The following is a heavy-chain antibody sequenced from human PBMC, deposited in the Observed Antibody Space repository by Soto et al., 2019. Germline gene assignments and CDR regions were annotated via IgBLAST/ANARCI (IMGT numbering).Heavy chain of an antibody. CDR3: ATGRYSGSSYADGLHV. CDR1: GDAFTTYS. D-gene: IGHD1-26*01. J-gene: IGHJ6*02. Sequence: QIQLVQSWAELNKPGASVKVSCKAWGDAFTTYSFHWVRQAPGHGLERIGGIQAGSGNTKSSQRFQGRVRKTTDTDATTVYVELRILRPEDTALYYCATGRYSGSSYADGLHVSGQRTTVNVSS. V-gene: IGHV1-3*01. CDR2: IQAGSGNT.